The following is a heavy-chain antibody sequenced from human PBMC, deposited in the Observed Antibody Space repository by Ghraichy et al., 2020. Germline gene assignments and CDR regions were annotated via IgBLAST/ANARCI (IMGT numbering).Heavy chain of an antibody. J-gene: IGHJ5*02. D-gene: IGHD4-11*01. Sequence: GESLNISCKGSGYSFTTYWIGWVRQMPGKGLEWMGIIYPGDSDTRYSPSFQGQVTISADKSISTAYLHWSSLKASDTAMYYCARHRASTVRTMWFDPWGQGTLVTVSS. CDR3: ARHRASTVRTMWFDP. CDR1: GYSFTTYW. V-gene: IGHV5-51*01. CDR2: IYPGDSDT.